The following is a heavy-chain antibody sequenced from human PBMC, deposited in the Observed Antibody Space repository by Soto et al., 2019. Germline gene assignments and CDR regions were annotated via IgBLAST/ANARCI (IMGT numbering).Heavy chain of an antibody. CDR3: AREENYYDSSGYDY. Sequence: VSVKVSCEASGYTYTSYYMHWVRQAHGEGLEWMGIINPSGGSTSYAQKSQGRVTMTRDTSTSTVYMELSSLRSEDTAVYYCAREENYYDSSGYDYWGQGTLVTVSS. V-gene: IGHV1-46*01. J-gene: IGHJ4*02. CDR2: INPSGGST. CDR1: GYTYTSYY. D-gene: IGHD3-22*01.